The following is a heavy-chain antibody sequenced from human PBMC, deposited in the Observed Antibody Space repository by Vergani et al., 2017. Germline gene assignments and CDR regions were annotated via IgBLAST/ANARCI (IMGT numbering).Heavy chain of an antibody. J-gene: IGHJ6*03. CDR3: ARAITIFGVVINYYYYMDV. CDR1: GGTFSSYA. D-gene: IGHD3-3*01. CDR2: IIPIFGTA. V-gene: IGHV1-69*01. Sequence: QVQLVQSGAEVKKPGSSVKVSCKASGGTFSSYAISWVRQAPGQGLEWMGGIIPIFGTANYAQKFQGRVTITADESTSAAYMALSSLRSEDAAVYYCARAITIFGVVINYYYYMDVWGKGPTVTVSX.